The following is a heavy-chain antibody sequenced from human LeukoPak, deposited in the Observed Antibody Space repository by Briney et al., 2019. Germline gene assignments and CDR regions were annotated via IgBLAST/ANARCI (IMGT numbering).Heavy chain of an antibody. CDR3: AKETSSGNFVTIDC. J-gene: IGHJ4*02. Sequence: GGSLRLSCAASGFTFRSYVMSWVRQAPGKGLEWVSAITGDGGGTNHADSVKGRFTISRDNSKNTLYLQMNSLRAEDTAVYYCAKETSSGNFVTIDCWGQGALVTVSS. D-gene: IGHD1-26*01. CDR1: GFTFRSYV. CDR2: ITGDGGGT. V-gene: IGHV3-23*01.